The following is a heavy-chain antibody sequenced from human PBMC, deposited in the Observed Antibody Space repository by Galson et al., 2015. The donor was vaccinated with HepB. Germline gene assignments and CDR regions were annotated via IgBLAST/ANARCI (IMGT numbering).Heavy chain of an antibody. CDR1: GFTFSSYA. D-gene: IGHD3-9*01. CDR2: ISGSGGST. J-gene: IGHJ4*02. CDR3: AKDRQASLRYFDWLPHPDY. Sequence: SLRLSCAASGFTFSSYAMSWVRQAPGKGLEWVSAISGSGGSTYYADSVKGRFTISRDNSKNTLYLQMNSLSAEDTAVYYCAKDRQASLRYFDWLPHPDYWGQGTLVTVSS. V-gene: IGHV3-23*01.